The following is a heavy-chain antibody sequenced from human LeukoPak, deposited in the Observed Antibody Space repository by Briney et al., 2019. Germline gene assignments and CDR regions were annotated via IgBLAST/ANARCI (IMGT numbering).Heavy chain of an antibody. CDR2: ISYDGSNK. J-gene: IGHJ4*02. D-gene: IGHD2-21*02. Sequence: GGSLRLSCAASGFTFSSYGMHWVRQAPGKGLERVAVISYDGSNKYYEDSVKGRITFSRDNSKNTLYLQMNSLRAEDTAVYYCAKDRACGGDCSSSSFDYWGQGTLVTVSA. CDR3: AKDRACGGDCSSSSFDY. V-gene: IGHV3-30*18. CDR1: GFTFSSYG.